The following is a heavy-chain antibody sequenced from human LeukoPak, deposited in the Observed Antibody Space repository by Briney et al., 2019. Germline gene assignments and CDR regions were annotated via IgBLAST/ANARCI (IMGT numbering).Heavy chain of an antibody. CDR3: AKGDSTWFYFDY. CDR1: GFTFSSYA. CDR2: ISGSGVST. J-gene: IGHJ4*02. D-gene: IGHD6-13*01. Sequence: GGTLRLSCAASGFTFSSYAMNWVRQAPGKGLEWVSGISGSGVSTFYADSVKGRFTISRDNSKNTLYLQMNSLRAEDTAVYYCAKGDSTWFYFDYWGQGTLVTVSS. V-gene: IGHV3-23*01.